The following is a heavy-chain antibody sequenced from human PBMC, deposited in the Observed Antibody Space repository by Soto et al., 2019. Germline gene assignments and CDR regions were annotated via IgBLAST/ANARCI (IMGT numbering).Heavy chain of an antibody. CDR2: IRGFSPYT. CDR3: ARDRGYDAHDYYYNAMDV. CDR1: GFTFRTYT. D-gene: IGHD2-15*01. Sequence: GGSLRLSCAASGFTFRTYTMNWVRQAPGEGLEWVSGIRGFSPYTFYSESVKGRFTISRDNAKNSLYLQMNSLRAEDTAVYYCARDRGYDAHDYYYNAMDVWGQGTTVTVSS. V-gene: IGHV3-21*01. J-gene: IGHJ6*02.